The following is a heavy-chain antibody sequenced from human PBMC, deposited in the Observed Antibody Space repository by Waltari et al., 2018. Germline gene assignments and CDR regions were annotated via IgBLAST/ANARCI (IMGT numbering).Heavy chain of an antibody. Sequence: QVQLVQSGAEVKKPGASVKVSCKVSGYTLTELSMHWVRQAPGKGLEWMGGFDRENGERIYVQKFHGRVTMTEDTSTDTAYMELSSLRSEDTAVYYCATDRDGAARRTYYYYYGMDVWGQGTTVTVSS. D-gene: IGHD6-6*01. V-gene: IGHV1-24*01. J-gene: IGHJ6*02. CDR2: FDRENGER. CDR1: GYTLTELS. CDR3: ATDRDGAARRTYYYYYGMDV.